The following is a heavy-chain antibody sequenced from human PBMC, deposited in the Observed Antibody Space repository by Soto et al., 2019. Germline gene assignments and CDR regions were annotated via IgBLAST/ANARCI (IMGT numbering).Heavy chain of an antibody. CDR2: IIPIFGTA. V-gene: IGHV1-69*12. J-gene: IGHJ6*01. Sequence: QVQLVQSGAEVKKPGSSVKVSCKASGGTFSSYAISWVRQAPGQGLEWMGGIIPIFGTANYAQKFQGRVTITADESWSTAYLGLGCLGSGDTAVFYCARVCGYDLGYYYGMDVWGQGTTVTVSS. CDR3: ARVCGYDLGYYYGMDV. CDR1: GGTFSSYA. D-gene: IGHD5-12*01.